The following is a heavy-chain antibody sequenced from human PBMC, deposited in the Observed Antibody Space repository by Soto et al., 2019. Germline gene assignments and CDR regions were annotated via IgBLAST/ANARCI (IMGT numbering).Heavy chain of an antibody. CDR1: GFTFSSYG. V-gene: IGHV3-30*18. D-gene: IGHD3-10*01. CDR2: ISYDGSNK. CDR3: AKEDVWFGEPGPKYYGMDV. Sequence: GGSLRLSCAASGFTFSSYGMHWVRQAPGKGLEWVAVISYDGSNKYYADSVKGRFTISRDNSKNTLYLQMNSLRAEDTAVYYCAKEDVWFGEPGPKYYGMDVWGQGTTVTVSS. J-gene: IGHJ6*02.